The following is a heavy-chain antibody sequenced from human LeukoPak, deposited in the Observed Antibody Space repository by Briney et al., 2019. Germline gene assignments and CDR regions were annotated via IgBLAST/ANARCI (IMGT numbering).Heavy chain of an antibody. Sequence: PGGSLRLSCAAPGFTFSGSAMHWVRQASGKGLEWVGRITSKPNSYEPVYAASMNGRFTISRDDSKNTAYLQMNSLKTEDTAVYYCAGGRGWYSRDYWGQGTLVTVSS. CDR1: GFTFSGSA. J-gene: IGHJ4*02. CDR2: ITSKPNSYEP. D-gene: IGHD6-19*01. V-gene: IGHV3-73*01. CDR3: AGGRGWYSRDY.